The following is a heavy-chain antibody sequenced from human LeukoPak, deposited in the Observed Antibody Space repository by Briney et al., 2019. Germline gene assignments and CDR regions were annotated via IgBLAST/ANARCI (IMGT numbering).Heavy chain of an antibody. J-gene: IGHJ4*02. D-gene: IGHD6-19*01. CDR1: GYTFTSYD. CDR3: AKAPSWQQWLYDS. CDR2: MNPSSVNI. Sequence: ASVKVSCKASGYTFTSYDIHWVRQASGQGLEWMGWMNPSSVNIGYAQKFQGRVTMNRNTSISTAYMELSSLRSDDTAVYYCAKAPSWQQWLYDSWGQGTLVTVSS. V-gene: IGHV1-8*01.